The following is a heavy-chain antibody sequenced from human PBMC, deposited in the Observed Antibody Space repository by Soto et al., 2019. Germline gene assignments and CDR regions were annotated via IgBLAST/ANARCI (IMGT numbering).Heavy chain of an antibody. CDR3: ARGRWYYYGSGSQNDHGWFDP. Sequence: SETLSLTCAVYGGSFSGYYWSWIRQPRGKGLEWIGEINHSGSTNYNPSLKSRVTISVDTSKNQFSLKLSSVTAADTAVYYCARGRWYYYGSGSQNDHGWFDPWGQGTLVTSPQ. CDR1: GGSFSGYY. J-gene: IGHJ5*02. V-gene: IGHV4-34*01. D-gene: IGHD3-10*01. CDR2: INHSGST.